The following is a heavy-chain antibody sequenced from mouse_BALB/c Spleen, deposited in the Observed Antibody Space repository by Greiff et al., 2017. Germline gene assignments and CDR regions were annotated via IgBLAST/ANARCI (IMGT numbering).Heavy chain of an antibody. V-gene: IGHV5-9-4*01. CDR2: ISSGGSYT. D-gene: IGHD1-1*01. Sequence: EVQLVESGGGLVKPGGSLKLSCAASGFTFSSYAMSWVRQSPEKRLEWVAEISSGGSYTYYPDTVTGRFTISRDNAKNTLYLEMSSLRSEDTAMYYCAREDYYGSSLYYYAIDYWGQGTSVTVSS. CDR1: GFTFSSYA. J-gene: IGHJ4*01. CDR3: AREDYYGSSLYYYAIDY.